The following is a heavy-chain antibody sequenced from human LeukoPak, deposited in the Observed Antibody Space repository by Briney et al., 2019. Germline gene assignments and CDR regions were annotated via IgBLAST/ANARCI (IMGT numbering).Heavy chain of an antibody. V-gene: IGHV3-30*02. CDR3: AKGGGYEAQYYYYYLYG. D-gene: IGHD5-12*01. CDR2: IRYDGSNK. J-gene: IGHJ6*03. Sequence: PGGSLRLSCAASGFTFSSYGMHWVRQAPGKGLEWVAFIRYDGSNKYYADSVKGRFTISRDNSKKTLYLQMKSLRAEDTAVYYCAKGGGYEAQYYYYYLYGWGKGTTVTISS. CDR1: GFTFSSYG.